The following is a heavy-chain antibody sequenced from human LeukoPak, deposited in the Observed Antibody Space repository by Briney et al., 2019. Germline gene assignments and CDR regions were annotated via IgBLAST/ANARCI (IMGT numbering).Heavy chain of an antibody. CDR3: ARVLVATIDPFDY. D-gene: IGHD5-12*01. J-gene: IGHJ4*02. CDR1: GFTVSGNY. V-gene: IGHV3-66*01. Sequence: PGGSLRLSCAASGFTVSGNYMSWVRQAPGKGLEWVSVIYSGGSTYYADSVKGRFTISRDNSKNTLYLQMNSLRAEDTAVYYCARVLVATIDPFDYWGQGTLVTVSS. CDR2: IYSGGST.